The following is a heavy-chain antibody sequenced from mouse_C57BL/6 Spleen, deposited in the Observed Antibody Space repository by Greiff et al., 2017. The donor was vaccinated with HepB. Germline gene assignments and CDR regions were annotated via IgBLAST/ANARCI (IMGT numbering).Heavy chain of an antibody. CDR2: ISDGGSYT. V-gene: IGHV5-4*01. J-gene: IGHJ4*01. CDR1: GFTFSSYA. D-gene: IGHD1-1*02. Sequence: EVMLVESGGGLVKPGGSLKLSCAASGFTFSSYAMSWVRQTPEKRLEWVATISDGGSYTYYPDNVKGRFTISRDNAKNNLYLQMSHLKSEDTAMYYCARDCGGYLYAMDYWGQGTSVTVSS. CDR3: ARDCGGYLYAMDY.